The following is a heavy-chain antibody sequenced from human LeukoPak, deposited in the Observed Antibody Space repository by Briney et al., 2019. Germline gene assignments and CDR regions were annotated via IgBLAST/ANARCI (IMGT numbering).Heavy chain of an antibody. J-gene: IGHJ5*02. CDR1: GGSFSGYY. Sequence: SETLSLTCAVYGGSFSGYYWSWIRQPPGKGLEWIGEINHSGSTNYNPSLKSRVTISVDTSKNQFTLKLSSVTAADTAVYYCAIHIVVVPAAKKKNWFDPWGQGTLVTVSS. CDR3: AIHIVVVPAAKKKNWFDP. D-gene: IGHD2-2*01. V-gene: IGHV4-34*01. CDR2: INHSGST.